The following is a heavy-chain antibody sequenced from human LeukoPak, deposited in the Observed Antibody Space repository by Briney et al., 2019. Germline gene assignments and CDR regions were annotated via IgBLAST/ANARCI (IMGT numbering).Heavy chain of an antibody. J-gene: IGHJ6*02. CDR2: ISAYNGNT. CDR1: GGTFSSYA. V-gene: IGHV1-18*01. CDR3: ARVRYSGSLYYYYYYGMDV. Sequence: GSVKVSCKASGGTFSSYAISWVRQAPGQGLEWMGWISAYNGNTNYAQKLQGRVTMTTDTSTSTAYMELRSLRSEDTAVYYCARVRYSGSLYYYYYYGMDVWGQGTTVTVSS. D-gene: IGHD1-26*01.